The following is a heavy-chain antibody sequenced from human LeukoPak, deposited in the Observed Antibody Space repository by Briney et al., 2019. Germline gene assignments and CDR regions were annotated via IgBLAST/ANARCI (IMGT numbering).Heavy chain of an antibody. CDR3: ARDSSGCFRKGFDY. J-gene: IGHJ4*02. V-gene: IGHV4-34*01. CDR2: INHSGST. CDR1: GGSFSGYY. D-gene: IGHD6-19*01. Sequence: SETLSLTCAVYGGSFSGYYWSWIRQPPGKGLEWIGEINHSGSTNYNPSLESRVTISVDTSKNQFSLKLSSVTAADTAVYYCARDSSGCFRKGFDYWGQGTLVPVSS.